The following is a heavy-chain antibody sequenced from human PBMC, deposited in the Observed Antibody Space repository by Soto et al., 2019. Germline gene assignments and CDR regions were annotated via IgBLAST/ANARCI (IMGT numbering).Heavy chain of an antibody. J-gene: IGHJ5*01. CDR1: GGSINSCY. V-gene: IGHV4-4*07. CDR2: ISSGGSA. CDR3: ARDAYPNWFDF. Sequence: SETLSLTCNVSGGSINSCYWSWIRQPAGKGLEWIGRISSGGSAIYNPSLKSRVTISVDTSKNQFSLRLTSVTAADTAVYFCARDAYPNWFDFWGQGTLVTVSS. D-gene: IGHD2-8*01.